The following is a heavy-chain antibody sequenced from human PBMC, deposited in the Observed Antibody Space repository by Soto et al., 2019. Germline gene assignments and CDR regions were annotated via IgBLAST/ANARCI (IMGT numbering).Heavy chain of an antibody. V-gene: IGHV4-30-4*01. CDR1: GGSISSGDYY. CDR3: ARSPAMVRLFDY. J-gene: IGHJ4*02. CDR2: IYYSGST. D-gene: IGHD5-18*01. Sequence: QVQLQESGPGLVKPSQTLSLTCTVSGGSISSGDYYWSWIRQPPGKGLEWIGYIYYSGSTYYNPSLKSRVTISVDTSSNQFTLKLSSVTAADAAVYYCARSPAMVRLFDYWGQGTLVTVSS.